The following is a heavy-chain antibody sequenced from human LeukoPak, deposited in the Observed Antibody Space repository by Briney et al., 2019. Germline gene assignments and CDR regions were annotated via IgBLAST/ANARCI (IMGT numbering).Heavy chain of an antibody. Sequence: PSETLSLTCTVSGGYISSGGYYWSWIRQHPGKGLEWIGYIYYSGSTYYNPSLKSRVTISVDTSKNQFSLKLSSVTAADTAVYYCVTYYFDSSGPKKNYWGQGTLVTVSS. CDR2: IYYSGST. V-gene: IGHV4-31*03. CDR1: GGYISSGGYY. D-gene: IGHD3-22*01. J-gene: IGHJ4*02. CDR3: VTYYFDSSGPKKNY.